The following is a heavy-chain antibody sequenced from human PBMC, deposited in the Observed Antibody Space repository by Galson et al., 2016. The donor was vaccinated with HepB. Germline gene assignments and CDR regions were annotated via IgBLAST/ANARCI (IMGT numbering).Heavy chain of an antibody. CDR2: IFHSGSI. J-gene: IGHJ4*02. Sequence: LEWIGEIFHSGSINYDPSLKRRVTISVDKSKNQFSLILTSVTAADTALYYCARDSLGIAARPVFDYWGQGTRVTVSS. D-gene: IGHD6-6*01. V-gene: IGHV4-4*02. CDR3: ARDSLGIAARPVFDY.